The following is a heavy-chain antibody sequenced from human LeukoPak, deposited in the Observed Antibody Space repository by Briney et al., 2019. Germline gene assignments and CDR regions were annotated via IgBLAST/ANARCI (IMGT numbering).Heavy chain of an antibody. J-gene: IGHJ3*02. CDR2: IYTSGST. Sequence: PSETLSLTCAVYGGSFSGYYWSWIRQPAGKGLEWIGRIYTSGSTNYNSSLKSRVTMSVDTSKNQFSLNLSSVTAADTAVYYCARRAYYYDSSGYYAFDIWGQGTMVTVSS. CDR3: ARRAYYYDSSGYYAFDI. V-gene: IGHV4-59*10. CDR1: GGSFSGYY. D-gene: IGHD3-22*01.